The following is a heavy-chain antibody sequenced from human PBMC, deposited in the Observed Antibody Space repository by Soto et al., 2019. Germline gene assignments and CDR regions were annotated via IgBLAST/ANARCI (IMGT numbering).Heavy chain of an antibody. Sequence: GASVKVSCKASGYTFTSYYMHWVRQAPGQGLEWMGIINPSGGITSYAQKFQGRVTMTRDTSTSTVYMELSSLRSEDTAVYYCARDGDTIFGDLGVGELVFAYDYWGQGTLVTVSS. D-gene: IGHD3-3*01. V-gene: IGHV1-46*01. CDR1: GYTFTSYY. CDR2: INPSGGIT. J-gene: IGHJ4*02. CDR3: ARDGDTIFGDLGVGELVFAYDY.